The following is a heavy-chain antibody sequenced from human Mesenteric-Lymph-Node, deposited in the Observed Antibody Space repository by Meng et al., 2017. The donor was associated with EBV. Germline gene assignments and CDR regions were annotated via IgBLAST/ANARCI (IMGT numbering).Heavy chain of an antibody. J-gene: IGHJ4*02. V-gene: IGHV5-51*01. CDR1: GYSFTSYW. CDR3: ARGLTTVTNTAFDY. CDR2: IYPGDSDT. D-gene: IGHD4-17*01. Sequence: VQLLQLVAELTNPWPSLKGSGYSFTSYWIGWVRQMPGKGLEWMGIIYPGDSDTRYSPSFQGQVTISADKSISTAYLQWSNLRASDAAMYFCARGLTTVTNTAFDYWGQGTLVTVAS.